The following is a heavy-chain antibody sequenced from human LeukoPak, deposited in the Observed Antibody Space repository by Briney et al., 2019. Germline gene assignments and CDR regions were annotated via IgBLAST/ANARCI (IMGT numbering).Heavy chain of an antibody. D-gene: IGHD2-15*01. J-gene: IGHJ6*04. V-gene: IGHV3-15*01. Sequence: GGSLRLSCAASGFTFSNAWMSWVRQAPGKGLEWVGRIKSKTDGGTTDYAAPVKGRFTISRDDSKNTLYLQMNSLKTEDTAVYYCTTDGVVVVAATLMDVWGKGTTVTVSS. CDR2: IKSKTDGGTT. CDR3: TTDGVVVVAATLMDV. CDR1: GFTFSNAW.